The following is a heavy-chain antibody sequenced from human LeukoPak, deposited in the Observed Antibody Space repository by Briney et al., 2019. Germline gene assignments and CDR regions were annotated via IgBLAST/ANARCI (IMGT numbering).Heavy chain of an antibody. J-gene: IGHJ5*02. V-gene: IGHV4-39*07. CDR3: ARKDGTFSSWYLGLYHKNWFDP. D-gene: IGHD6-13*01. Sequence: SETLSLTCTVSGGSISSSSYYWGWIRQPPGKGLEWIGSIYYSGSTYYNPSLKSRVTISVDTSKNQFSLKLSSVTAADTAVYYCARKDGTFSSWYLGLYHKNWFDPWGQGTLVTVSS. CDR2: IYYSGST. CDR1: GGSISSSSYY.